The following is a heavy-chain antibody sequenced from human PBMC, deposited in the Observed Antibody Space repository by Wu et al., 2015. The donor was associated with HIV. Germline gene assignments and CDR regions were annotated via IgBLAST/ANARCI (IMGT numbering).Heavy chain of an antibody. D-gene: IGHD3-22*01. Sequence: VQLVQSGPDVKAPGTSMKVSCRTSGFAFINYYISWVQQAPGKGLKWMGFVDPENGQTMYAEKFRRRVTITADRSTDTAYMELTRLTPEDTAIYYCARTRPGNYDSRGSDYFDYWGQGTLVTVSS. J-gene: IGHJ4*03. CDR2: VDPENGQT. V-gene: IGHV1-69-2*01. CDR3: ARTRPGNYDSRGSDYFDY. CDR1: GFAFINYY.